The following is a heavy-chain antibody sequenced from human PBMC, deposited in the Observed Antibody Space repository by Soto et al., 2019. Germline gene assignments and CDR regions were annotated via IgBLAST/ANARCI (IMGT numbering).Heavy chain of an antibody. V-gene: IGHV1-2*02. CDR2: INPNSGGT. CDR1: GYTFTGYY. J-gene: IGHJ5*02. Sequence: ASVKVSCKASGYTFTGYYMHWVRQAPGQGLEWMGWINPNSGGTNYAQKFQGRVTMTRDTSISTAYMELSRLRSDDTAVYYCARDLRANGNPGARSFAPRGQGTLVTVSS. D-gene: IGHD1-20*01. CDR3: ARDLRANGNPGARSFAP.